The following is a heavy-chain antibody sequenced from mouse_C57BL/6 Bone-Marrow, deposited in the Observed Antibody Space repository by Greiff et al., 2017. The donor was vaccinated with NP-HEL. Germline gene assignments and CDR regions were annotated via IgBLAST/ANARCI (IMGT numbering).Heavy chain of an antibody. CDR2: IDPSDSYT. D-gene: IGHD1-1*01. J-gene: IGHJ4*01. V-gene: IGHV1-69*01. CDR1: GYTFTSYW. Sequence: QVQLQQPGAELVMPGASVKLSCKASGYTFTSYWMHWVKQRPGQGLEWIGEIDPSDSYTNYNQKFKGKSTLTVDKSSSTAYMQLSSLTSEDSAVYYCARSWNYYGSSYDAMDYWGQGTSVTVSS. CDR3: ARSWNYYGSSYDAMDY.